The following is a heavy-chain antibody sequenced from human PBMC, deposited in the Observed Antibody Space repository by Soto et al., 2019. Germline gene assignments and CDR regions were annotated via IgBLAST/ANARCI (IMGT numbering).Heavy chain of an antibody. D-gene: IGHD1-1*01. CDR1: GFTFISYG. CDR3: AKDLKLERNWFDP. CDR2: ISYDGSNK. Sequence: GWSLRLSCAASGFTFISYGMHWVRQAPGKGLEWVAVISYDGSNKYYADSVKGRFTISRDNSKNTLYLQMNSLRAEDTAVYYCAKDLKLERNWFDPWGQGTLVTVSS. J-gene: IGHJ5*02. V-gene: IGHV3-30*18.